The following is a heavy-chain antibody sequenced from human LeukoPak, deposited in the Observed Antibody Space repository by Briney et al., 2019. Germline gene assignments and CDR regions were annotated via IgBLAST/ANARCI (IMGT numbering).Heavy chain of an antibody. V-gene: IGHV4-31*03. D-gene: IGHD3-16*02. Sequence: SQTLSLTCTVSGGSISSGGYFWSWIRQHPGKGLEWIGNINYSGSTYYNPSLKSRVTISVDKSKNQFSLKLNSVTAAYTAVYYCARGGGMFGLVIVMPDWGQGILVTVS. J-gene: IGHJ4*02. CDR2: INYSGST. CDR3: ARGGGMFGLVIVMPD. CDR1: GGSISSGGYF.